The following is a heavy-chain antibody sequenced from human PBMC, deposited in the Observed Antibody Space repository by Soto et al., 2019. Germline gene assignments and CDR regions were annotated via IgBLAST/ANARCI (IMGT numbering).Heavy chain of an antibody. Sequence: PSETLSLTCRVSGVSLTSHYWTWIRQSPGKGLEWIGYIYYSGSTNYSPSLKSRLTMSIDTPSNQFSLNLSSVTAADTAIYYCARLRDRSGTASIYNGMDVWGPGPMVTVSS. CDR2: IYYSGST. CDR1: GVSLTSHY. J-gene: IGHJ6*02. D-gene: IGHD3-22*01. V-gene: IGHV4-59*11. CDR3: ARLRDRSGTASIYNGMDV.